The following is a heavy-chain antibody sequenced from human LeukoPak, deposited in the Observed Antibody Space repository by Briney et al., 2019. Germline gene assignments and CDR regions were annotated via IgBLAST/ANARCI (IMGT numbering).Heavy chain of an antibody. Sequence: GGSLRLSCAASGFTFSSYSMKWVRQAPGKGLEWVSSISRSSSYIYYADSVKGRFTISRDNAKNSLCLQMNSLRAEDTAMYYCARAQPTETYYDFWSGYSAPGWFDPWGQGTLVTVSS. J-gene: IGHJ5*02. CDR1: GFTFSSYS. V-gene: IGHV3-21*01. CDR3: ARAQPTETYYDFWSGYSAPGWFDP. D-gene: IGHD3-3*01. CDR2: ISRSSSYI.